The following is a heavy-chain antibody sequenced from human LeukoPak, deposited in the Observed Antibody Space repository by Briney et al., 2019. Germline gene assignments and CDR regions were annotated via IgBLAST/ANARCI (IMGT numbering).Heavy chain of an antibody. CDR1: GFTFSSYH. CDR3: ARRATTERGHSYGLDY. Sequence: GGSLRLSCVVSGFTFSSYHMNWVRQAPGKGLEWVSSINTSSSSSSYIYYADSVTGRFTISRDNAKNSLYLQMNSLRAEDTAVYYCARRATTERGHSYGLDYWGQGTLVTVSS. J-gene: IGHJ4*02. CDR2: INTSSSSSSYI. V-gene: IGHV3-21*01. D-gene: IGHD5-18*01.